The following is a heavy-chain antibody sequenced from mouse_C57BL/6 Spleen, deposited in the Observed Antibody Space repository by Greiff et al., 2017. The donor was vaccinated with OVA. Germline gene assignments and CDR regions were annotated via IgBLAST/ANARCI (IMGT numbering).Heavy chain of an antibody. CDR2: ISDGGSYT. J-gene: IGHJ4*01. CDR3: ARDYYYGSSYVYAMDY. Sequence: DVKLVESGGGLVKPGGSLKLSCAASGFTFSSYAMSWVRQTPEKRLEWVATISDGGSYTYYPDNVKGRFTISRDNAKNNLYLQMSHLKSEDTAMYYCARDYYYGSSYVYAMDYWGQGTSVTVSS. V-gene: IGHV5-4*01. CDR1: GFTFSSYA. D-gene: IGHD1-1*01.